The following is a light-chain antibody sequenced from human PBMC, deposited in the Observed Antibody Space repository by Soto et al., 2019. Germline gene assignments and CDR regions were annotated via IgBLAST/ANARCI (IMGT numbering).Light chain of an antibody. CDR1: QSVSIY. V-gene: IGKV3-20*01. J-gene: IGKJ1*01. CDR2: DAS. CDR3: QQYGSSPRT. Sequence: IVLTQSPGTLSLTQGERATLSCRASQSVSIYLAWYQQKPGQAPRLLIYDASSRATGIPDRFSGSGSGTDFTLTISRLEPEDFAVYYCQQYGSSPRTFGQRTKVDIK.